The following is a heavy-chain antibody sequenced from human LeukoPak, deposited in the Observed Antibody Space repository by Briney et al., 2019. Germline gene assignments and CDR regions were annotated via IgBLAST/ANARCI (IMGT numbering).Heavy chain of an antibody. V-gene: IGHV7-4-1*02. D-gene: IGHD2-2*01. CDR2: INTNTGNP. J-gene: IGHJ6*03. CDR1: GYTFTSYA. CDR3: ARALYCSSTSCYLSLSHYYYYYMDV. Sequence: GASVKVSCKASGYTFTSYAMNWVRQAPGQGLEWMGWINTNTGNPTYAQGFTGRFVFSLDTSVSTAYLQISSLKAEDTAVYYCARALYCSSTSCYLSLSHYYYYYMDVWGKGTTVTVSS.